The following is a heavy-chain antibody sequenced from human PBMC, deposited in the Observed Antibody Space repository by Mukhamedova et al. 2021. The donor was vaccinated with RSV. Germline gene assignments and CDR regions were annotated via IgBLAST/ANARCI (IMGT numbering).Heavy chain of an antibody. Sequence: WVRQAPGKGLEWVAGIYSDGSGATYADSVEGRFTISRDNPQNTLYLQMNNLRVEDMAMYYCAKDHIYGDGRSCFDHCGQGTLVSVAS. D-gene: IGHD3-3*02. J-gene: IGHJ4*02. CDR2: IYSDGSGA. CDR3: AKDHIYGDGRSCFDH. V-gene: IGHV3-23*03.